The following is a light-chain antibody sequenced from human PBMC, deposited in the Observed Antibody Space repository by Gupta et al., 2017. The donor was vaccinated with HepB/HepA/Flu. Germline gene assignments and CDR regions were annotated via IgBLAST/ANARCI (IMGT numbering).Light chain of an antibody. CDR2: GNN. Sequence: QSLLTQPPSASDTPGQRGSFSCCGSSSNTGSHTVNWYQQLPGTAPKLLIYGNNQRPSGVPDRFSGSKSCTSSSLAVSGLQSEDEADYYCAAWDNSLNAVVFGGGTKVTVL. J-gene: IGLJ2*01. V-gene: IGLV1-44*01. CDR1: SSNTGSHT. CDR3: AAWDNSLNAVV.